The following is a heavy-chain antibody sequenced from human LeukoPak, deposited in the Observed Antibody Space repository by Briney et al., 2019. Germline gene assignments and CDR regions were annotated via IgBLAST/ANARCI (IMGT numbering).Heavy chain of an antibody. CDR3: AKDLSYDSSGYRCDY. Sequence: PGVSLRLSCAASGFTFSSYAMSWVRQAPGKGLEWVSAISGSGGSTYYADSVKGRFTISRDNSKNTLHRQMNSLRAEDTAVYYCAKDLSYDSSGYRCDYWGEGTLVTVSS. J-gene: IGHJ4*02. CDR2: ISGSGGST. D-gene: IGHD3-22*01. V-gene: IGHV3-23*01. CDR1: GFTFSSYA.